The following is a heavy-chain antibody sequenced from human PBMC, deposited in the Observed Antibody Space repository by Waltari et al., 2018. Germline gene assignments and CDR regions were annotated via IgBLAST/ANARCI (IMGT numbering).Heavy chain of an antibody. CDR2: IISTGNSI. V-gene: IGHV3-21*06. CDR3: ATDYYDSGAYYLYFDY. J-gene: IGHJ4*02. CDR1: GFTFSSYT. D-gene: IGHD3-22*01. Sequence: EVQLVESGRGLVKPGGSLRLSCVASGFTFSSYTMNWARQAPGKGLEWVSSIISTGNSIYYADSVKGRFTVSRDNAKNSMYLQMNSLRAEDTAVYFCATDYYDSGAYYLYFDYWGQGIRVTVSS.